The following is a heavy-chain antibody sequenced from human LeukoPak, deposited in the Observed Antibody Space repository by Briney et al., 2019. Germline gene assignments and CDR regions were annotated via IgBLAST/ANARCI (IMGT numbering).Heavy chain of an antibody. V-gene: IGHV4-39*02. CDR2: VHYSGST. Sequence: PSETLSLTCSVSGGSINRSSKYWGWIRQSPGKGLEWIGSVHYSGSTDYNSSLKSRVTISVDTSKNHFSLKLSSVTAADTAVYYCATFSGNYVFDYWGQGTRVTVSS. D-gene: IGHD1-26*01. CDR1: GGSINRSSKY. J-gene: IGHJ4*02. CDR3: ATFSGNYVFDY.